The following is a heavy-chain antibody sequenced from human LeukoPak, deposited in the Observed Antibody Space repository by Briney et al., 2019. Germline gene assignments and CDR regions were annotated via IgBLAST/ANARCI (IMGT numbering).Heavy chain of an antibody. Sequence: GGSLRLSCAASGFTFSSYAMSWVRQAPGKGLEWVSVIYSGGSTYYADSVKGRFTISRDNSKNTLYLQMNSLRAEDTAVFYCAKDTHFDYWGQGTLVTVSS. CDR3: AKDTHFDY. J-gene: IGHJ4*02. CDR1: GFTFSSYA. V-gene: IGHV3-23*03. CDR2: IYSGGST.